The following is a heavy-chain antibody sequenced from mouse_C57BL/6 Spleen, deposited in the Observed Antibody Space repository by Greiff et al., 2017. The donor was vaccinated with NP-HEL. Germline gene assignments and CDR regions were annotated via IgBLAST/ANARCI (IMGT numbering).Heavy chain of an antibody. CDR3: ARWGAHYYAMDY. Sequence: QVQLQQPGAELVKPGASVKLSCKASGYTFTSYWMHWVKQRPGQGLEWIGMIHPNSGSTNYNEKFKSKATLTVDKSSSTAYMQLSSLTSEDSAVYDCARWGAHYYAMDYWGQGTSVTVSS. J-gene: IGHJ4*01. CDR1: GYTFTSYW. V-gene: IGHV1-64*01. D-gene: IGHD1-3*01. CDR2: IHPNSGST.